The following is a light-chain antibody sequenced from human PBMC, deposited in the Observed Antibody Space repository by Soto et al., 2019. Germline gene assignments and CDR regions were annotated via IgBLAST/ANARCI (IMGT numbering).Light chain of an antibody. Sequence: QSALTQPASVSGSPGQSITISCTGTRSDVGGYNYVSWYQQHPGTAPKLMIYDVSNRPSGVSNRFSGSKSGNTASLTISALQAEDEADYYCSSYTSSSTLFGTGTKLTVL. CDR2: DVS. V-gene: IGLV2-14*01. CDR1: RSDVGGYNY. J-gene: IGLJ1*01. CDR3: SSYTSSSTL.